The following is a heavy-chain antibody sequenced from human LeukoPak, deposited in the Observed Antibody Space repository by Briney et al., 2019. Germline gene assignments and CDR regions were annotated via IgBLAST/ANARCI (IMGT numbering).Heavy chain of an antibody. CDR1: GFTFSSYG. Sequence: GGSLRLSCAASGFTFSSYGMHWVRQAPGKGLEWVAFIRYDGSNKYYADSVKGRFTISRDNSKNTLYLQMNSLRAEDTAVYYCVRGPGYYDSNGYYTYYFDHWGQGTLVTVSS. CDR3: VRGPGYYDSNGYYTYYFDH. V-gene: IGHV3-30*02. D-gene: IGHD3-22*01. J-gene: IGHJ4*02. CDR2: IRYDGSNK.